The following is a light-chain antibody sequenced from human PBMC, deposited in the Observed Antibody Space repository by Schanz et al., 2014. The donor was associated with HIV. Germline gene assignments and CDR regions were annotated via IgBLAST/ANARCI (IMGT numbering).Light chain of an antibody. Sequence: AIQMAQSPSSLSASVGDRVTITCRASQAIRNDLGWYQQKPGKAPKLLIYDASTLETGVPSRFSGSGLGTEFTLTIHNLQPDDFATYYCQQYYTYSYSFGQGTKVDIK. CDR3: QQYYTYSYS. V-gene: IGKV1-6*01. CDR1: QAIRND. CDR2: DAS. J-gene: IGKJ2*01.